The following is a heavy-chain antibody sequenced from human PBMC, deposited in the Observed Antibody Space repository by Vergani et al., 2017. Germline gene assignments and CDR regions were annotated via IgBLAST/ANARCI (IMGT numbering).Heavy chain of an antibody. D-gene: IGHD3-3*01. V-gene: IGHV3-49*04. CDR1: GFTFGDYA. CDR2: IRSKAYGGTT. Sequence: EVQLVESGGGLVQPGRSLRLSCTASGFTFGDYAMSWVRQAPGKGLEWVGFIRSKAYGGTTEYAASVKGRFTISRDDSKSIAYLQMNSLKTEDTAVYYCASGVYYDFWSGSEQIPSTYYYYYMDVWGKGTTVTVSS. J-gene: IGHJ6*03. CDR3: ASGVYYDFWSGSEQIPSTYYYYYMDV.